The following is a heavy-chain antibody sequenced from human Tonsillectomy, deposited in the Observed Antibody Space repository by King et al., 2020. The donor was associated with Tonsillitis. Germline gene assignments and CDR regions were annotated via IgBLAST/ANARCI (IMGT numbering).Heavy chain of an antibody. Sequence: VQLQESGPGLVKPSETLSLSCTVSGGSVSSGSYYWNWIRQPPGKRLEWIGYISYSGSTNYNPSLKSRVTISVDTSKNQFSLKLSSVTAADTAVYYCARDFPMITFGGAPRVFDYWGQGILVTVSS. V-gene: IGHV4-61*01. CDR1: GGSVSSGSYY. CDR2: ISYSGST. J-gene: IGHJ4*02. CDR3: ARDFPMITFGGAPRVFDY. D-gene: IGHD3-16*01.